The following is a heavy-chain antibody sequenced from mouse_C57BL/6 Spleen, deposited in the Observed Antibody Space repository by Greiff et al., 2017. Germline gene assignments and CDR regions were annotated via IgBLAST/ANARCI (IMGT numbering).Heavy chain of an antibody. CDR1: GYAFSSYW. CDR3: ARQGDGDDFDY. CDR2: IYPGDGDT. V-gene: IGHV1-80*01. D-gene: IGHD3-3*01. Sequence: QVQLQQSGAELVKPGASVKISCKASGYAFSSYWMNWVKQRPGKGLEWIGQIYPGDGDTNYNGKFKGKATLTADKSSSTAYMQLSSLTSEDSAVYFCARQGDGDDFDYWGQGTTLTVSS. J-gene: IGHJ2*01.